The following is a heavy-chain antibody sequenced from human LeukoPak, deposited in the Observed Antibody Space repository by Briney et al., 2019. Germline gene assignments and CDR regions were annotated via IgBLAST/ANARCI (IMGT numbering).Heavy chain of an antibody. CDR2: IYTSGST. CDR1: DGSISSYY. D-gene: IGHD3-3*01. CDR3: ASGALWSGYYTFDY. V-gene: IGHV4-4*09. Sequence: PSETLSLTCTVSDGSISSYYWSWIRQPPGKGLEWIGYIYTSGSTNYNPSLKSRVTISVDTSKNQFSLKLSSVTAADTAVYYCASGALWSGYYTFDYWGQGTLVTVSS. J-gene: IGHJ4*02.